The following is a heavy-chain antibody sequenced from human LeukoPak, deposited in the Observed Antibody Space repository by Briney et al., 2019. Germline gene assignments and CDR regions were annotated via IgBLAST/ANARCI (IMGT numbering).Heavy chain of an antibody. CDR3: ARDKGNGTTWSVSFYYSMDV. J-gene: IGHJ6*02. V-gene: IGHV1-46*01. D-gene: IGHD6-13*01. CDR2: INPSGGSA. Sequence: GASVKVSCKASGYTFTMFFMHWVRQAPGQGLEWVGVINPSGGSATFAQKFQGRVTMTRDTSTSTVYMEVSSLRSDDTALYYCARDKGNGTTWSVSFYYSMDVWGQGTTVTVSS. CDR1: GYTFTMFF.